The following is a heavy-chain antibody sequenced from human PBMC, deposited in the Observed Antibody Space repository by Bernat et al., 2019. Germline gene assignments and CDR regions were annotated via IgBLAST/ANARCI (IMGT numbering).Heavy chain of an antibody. CDR2: ISGSGGST. CDR3: ARERYYYDSSGYYALYDYAFDI. J-gene: IGHJ3*02. V-gene: IGHV3-23*01. Sequence: EVQLLESGGGLVQPGGSLRLSCAASGFTFSSYAMSWVRQAPGKGLEWVSAISGSGGSTYYADSVKGRFTISRDNSKNTLYLQMNSLRAEDTAVYYCARERYYYDSSGYYALYDYAFDIWGQGTMVTVSS. D-gene: IGHD3-22*01. CDR1: GFTFSSYA.